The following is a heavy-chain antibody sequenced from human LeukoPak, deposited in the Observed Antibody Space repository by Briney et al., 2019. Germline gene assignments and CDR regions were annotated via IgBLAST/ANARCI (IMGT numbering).Heavy chain of an antibody. J-gene: IGHJ4*02. CDR2: IWYDGSNK. Sequence: GGSLRLSCAASEFTFSGYWMNWVRQAPGKGLEWVAVIWYDGSNKYYADSVKGRFTISRDNSKNTLYLQMNSLRAEDTAVYYCAKDRAEWIQLWQMPGGYYFDYWGQGTLVTVSS. CDR3: AKDRAEWIQLWQMPGGYYFDY. D-gene: IGHD5-18*01. V-gene: IGHV3-33*06. CDR1: EFTFSGYW.